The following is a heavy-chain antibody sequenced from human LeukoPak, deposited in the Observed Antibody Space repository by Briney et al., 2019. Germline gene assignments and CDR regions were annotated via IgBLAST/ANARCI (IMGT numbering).Heavy chain of an antibody. CDR1: GFTFSSYW. CDR2: IKQDGSEK. Sequence: GGSLRLSCAASGFTFSSYWMSWVRQAPGKGLEWVANIKQDGSEKYYADSVKGRFTISRDNSKNPLYLQMNSLRAEDTAVYYCASLPHELLTSNWFDPWGQGTLVTVSS. V-gene: IGHV3-7*01. D-gene: IGHD1-26*01. CDR3: ASLPHELLTSNWFDP. J-gene: IGHJ5*02.